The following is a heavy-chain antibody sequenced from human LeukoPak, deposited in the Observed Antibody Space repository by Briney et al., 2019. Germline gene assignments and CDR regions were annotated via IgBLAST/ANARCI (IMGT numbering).Heavy chain of an antibody. CDR1: GGTFSSYA. CDR2: IIPIFGTA. J-gene: IGHJ4*02. V-gene: IGHV1-69*13. CDR3: ARAARRDSSGYYWGSFDY. Sequence: SVKVSYKASGGTFSSYAISWVRQAPGQGLEWMGGIIPIFGTANYAQKFQGRVTITADESTSTAYMELSSLRSEDTAVYYCARAARRDSSGYYWGSFDYWGQGTLVTVSS. D-gene: IGHD3-22*01.